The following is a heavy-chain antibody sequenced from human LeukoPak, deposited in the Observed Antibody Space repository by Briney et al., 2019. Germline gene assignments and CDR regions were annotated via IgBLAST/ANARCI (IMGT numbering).Heavy chain of an antibody. CDR2: ISWNSGSI. CDR1: GFTFDDYA. J-gene: IGHJ3*02. D-gene: IGHD3-22*01. V-gene: IGHV3-9*01. CDR3: AKDWDSSGFFDAFDI. Sequence: GRSLRLSCAASGFTFDDYAMHWVRQAPGKGLEWVSGISWNSGSIGYADSVKGRFTISRDNAKNSLYLQMNSLRAEDTALYYCAKDWDSSGFFDAFDIWGQGTMVTVSS.